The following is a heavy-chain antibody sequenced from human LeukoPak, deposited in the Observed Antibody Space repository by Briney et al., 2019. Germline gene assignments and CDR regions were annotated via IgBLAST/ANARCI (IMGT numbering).Heavy chain of an antibody. CDR1: GYTLTELS. V-gene: IGHV1-24*01. D-gene: IGHD2-2*01. J-gene: IGHJ4*02. CDR2: FDPEDGET. Sequence: GASVKVSCKVSGYTLTELSMHWVRQAPGKGLEWMGGFDPEDGETIYAQKFQGRVTMTEDTSTDTAYMELSSLRSEDTAVYYCATSNPQGGRGGEDCSSTSCQYDYWGQGTLVTVSS. CDR3: ATSNPQGGRGGEDCSSTSCQYDY.